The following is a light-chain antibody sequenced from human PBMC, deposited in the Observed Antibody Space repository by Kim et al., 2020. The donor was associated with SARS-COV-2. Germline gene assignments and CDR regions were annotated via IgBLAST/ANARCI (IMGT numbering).Light chain of an antibody. CDR1: QNIGNF. CDR2: AAS. J-gene: IGKJ1*01. V-gene: IGKV1-39*01. CDR3: QQTFNTPRT. Sequence: ASVGDRVTITCRASQNIGNFLNWYHQSPGKAPKLLIYAASNLQRGVPSRFSGSGSGTDFTLTISSLQPEDYGTYYCQQTFNTPRTFGQGTKVEIK.